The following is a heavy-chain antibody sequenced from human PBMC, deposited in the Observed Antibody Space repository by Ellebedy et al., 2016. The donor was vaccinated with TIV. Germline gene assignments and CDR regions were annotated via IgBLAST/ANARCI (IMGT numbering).Heavy chain of an antibody. Sequence: GESLKISXAASGFTFSSYAMSWVRQAPGKGLEWVSAISGSGGSTYYADSVKGRFTISRDNSKNTLYLQMNSLRAEDTAVYYCAKEPHSGSYYYYFDYWGQGTLVTVSS. V-gene: IGHV3-23*01. J-gene: IGHJ4*02. CDR1: GFTFSSYA. D-gene: IGHD1-26*01. CDR2: ISGSGGST. CDR3: AKEPHSGSYYYYFDY.